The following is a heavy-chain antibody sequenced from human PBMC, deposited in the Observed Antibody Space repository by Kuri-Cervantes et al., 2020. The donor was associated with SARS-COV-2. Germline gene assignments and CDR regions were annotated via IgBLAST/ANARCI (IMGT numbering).Heavy chain of an antibody. J-gene: IGHJ6*02. CDR3: ARGGGQLDYYYYGMDV. D-gene: IGHD1-1*01. CDR1: GYTFTSYG. CDR2: INAHNANT. V-gene: IGHV1-18*01. Sequence: ASVKVSCKASGYTFTSYGITWVRQAPGQGLEWMGWINAHNANTNYAQKFQGRVTMTTDTSTSTAYMELRSLRSDDTAVYYCARGGGQLDYYYYGMDVWGQGTTVTVSS.